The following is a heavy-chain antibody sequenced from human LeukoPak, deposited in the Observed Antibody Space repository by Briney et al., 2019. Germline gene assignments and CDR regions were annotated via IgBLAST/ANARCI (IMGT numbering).Heavy chain of an antibody. CDR2: IFHSGST. Sequence: PSETLSLTCSVSGYSIGSGYYWGWIRQTPGKGLEWIGNIFHSGSTYYNPSLKSRVTISVDTSKNQFSLKLSSVTAADTAVYYCARQPMVRGVTSLFDYWGQGTLVTVSS. J-gene: IGHJ4*02. V-gene: IGHV4-38-2*02. CDR1: GYSIGSGYY. D-gene: IGHD3-10*01. CDR3: ARQPMVRGVTSLFDY.